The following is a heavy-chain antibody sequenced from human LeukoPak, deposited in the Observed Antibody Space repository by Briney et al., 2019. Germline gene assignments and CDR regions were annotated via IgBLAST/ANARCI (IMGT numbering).Heavy chain of an antibody. CDR2: IRAGGGNT. D-gene: IGHD6-19*01. Sequence: GGSLRLSCAASGFTFSSYALSWVRQAPGKGLQWVSTIRAGGGNTYYADSVKGRFTVSRDSSKNTLYLQMSSLGAEDTAVYYCAKALGEVAGTLDYWGQGTPVTASS. V-gene: IGHV3-23*01. J-gene: IGHJ4*02. CDR1: GFTFSSYA. CDR3: AKALGEVAGTLDY.